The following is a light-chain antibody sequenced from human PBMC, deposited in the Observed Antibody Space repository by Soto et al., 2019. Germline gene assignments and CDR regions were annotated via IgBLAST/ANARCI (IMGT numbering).Light chain of an antibody. CDR3: PAWDDSLSGVV. CDR2: RNT. J-gene: IGLJ2*01. CDR1: SSNIGSNY. Sequence: QSVLTQPPSASGTPGQRVTISCSGSSSNIGSNYVYWYQQLPGTAPKLLIYRNTQRPSGVPDRFSGSKSGTSASLAISGLRSEHEADYYCPAWDDSLSGVVFRGGTKLTVL. V-gene: IGLV1-47*01.